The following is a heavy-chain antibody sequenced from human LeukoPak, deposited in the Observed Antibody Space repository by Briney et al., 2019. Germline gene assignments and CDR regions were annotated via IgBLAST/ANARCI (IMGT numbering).Heavy chain of an antibody. V-gene: IGHV3-48*03. CDR2: ISSRGSTI. CDR1: GFTFSSYE. J-gene: IGHJ3*02. D-gene: IGHD6-13*01. CDR3: ARDEGSSSRGAFDI. Sequence: GGSLRLSCAASGFTFSSYEMNWVRQAPGKGLEWVSYISSRGSTIYYADSVKGRFTISRDNAKNSLYLQMNSLRAEDTAVYYCARDEGSSSRGAFDIWGQGTMVTVSS.